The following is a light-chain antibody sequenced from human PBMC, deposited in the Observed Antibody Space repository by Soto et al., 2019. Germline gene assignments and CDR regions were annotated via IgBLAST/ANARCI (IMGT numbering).Light chain of an antibody. CDR2: EVS. J-gene: IGKJ5*01. CDR3: MQSTQLPHT. CDR1: QSLLHITGETF. Sequence: DVLMTETPLSLSVAPGQPASISCKSSQSLLHITGETFLFWYLQKPGQSPQLLIYEVSTRVSGVPDRFSGSGSGTDFTLEISRLETDDVGTYYCMQSTQLPHTLGQGTRMEIK. V-gene: IGKV2D-29*02.